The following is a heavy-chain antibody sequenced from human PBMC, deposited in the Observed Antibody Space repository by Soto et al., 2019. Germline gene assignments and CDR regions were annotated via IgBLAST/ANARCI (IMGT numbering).Heavy chain of an antibody. J-gene: IGHJ3*02. CDR2: IYYSGST. CDR1: GGSISSYY. V-gene: IGHV4-59*08. D-gene: IGHD6-19*01. CDR3: ARRRQSGYSSGWYPPVDAFDI. Sequence: QVQLQESGPGLVKPSETLSLTCTVSGGSISSYYWSWIRQPPGKGLEWIGYIYYSGSTNYNPSLKSRVTISVDTSKNQFSLKLSSVTAADTAVYYCARRRQSGYSSGWYPPVDAFDIWGQGTMVTVSS.